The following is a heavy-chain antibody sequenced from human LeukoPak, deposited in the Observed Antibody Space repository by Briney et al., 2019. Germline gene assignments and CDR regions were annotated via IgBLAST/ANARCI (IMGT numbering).Heavy chain of an antibody. Sequence: GGSLRLSCAASGFSFSNYWMSWVRQAPGKGLEWVANIKRDESEKSYVDSVKGRFTISRDNGKNSLYLQMNSLRGEDTAVYYCARERRIVERSFDYWGQGTLVTVSS. CDR3: ARERRIVERSFDY. CDR2: IKRDESEK. CDR1: GFSFSNYW. V-gene: IGHV3-7*03. D-gene: IGHD1-26*01. J-gene: IGHJ4*02.